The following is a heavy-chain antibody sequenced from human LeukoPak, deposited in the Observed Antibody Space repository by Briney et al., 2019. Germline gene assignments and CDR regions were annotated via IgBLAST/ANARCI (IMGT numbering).Heavy chain of an antibody. J-gene: IGHJ6*02. CDR3: ASCRDGGNRPDYYYYGMDV. Sequence: SETLSLTCTVSGGSVSSGSYYWSWIRQPPGKGLEWIGYIYYSGSTNYNPSLKSRVTISVDTSKNQFSLKLSSVTAADTAVYYCASCRDGGNRPDYYYYGMDVWGQGTTVTVSS. V-gene: IGHV4-61*01. D-gene: IGHD2-15*01. CDR1: GGSVSSGSYY. CDR2: IYYSGST.